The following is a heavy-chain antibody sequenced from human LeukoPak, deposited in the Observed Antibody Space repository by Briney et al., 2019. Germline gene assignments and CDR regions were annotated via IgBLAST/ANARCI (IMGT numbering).Heavy chain of an antibody. D-gene: IGHD2-21*02. V-gene: IGHV3-21*01. J-gene: IGHJ4*02. CDR2: ISSSSSYI. Sequence: GGSLRLSCAASGFTFSSYSMNWVRQAPGKGLEWVSSISSSSSYIYYADSVKGRFTISRDNAKNSLYLQMNSLRAEDTAVYYCARGPSEYCGGDCYSDYWGQGTLVTVSS. CDR1: GFTFSSYS. CDR3: ARGPSEYCGGDCYSDY.